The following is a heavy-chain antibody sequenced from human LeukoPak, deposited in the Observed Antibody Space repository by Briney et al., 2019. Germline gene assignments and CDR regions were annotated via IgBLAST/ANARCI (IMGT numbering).Heavy chain of an antibody. CDR2: IYHSGST. V-gene: IGHV4-30-2*01. Sequence: SETLSLTCTVSGGSISSGGCYWSWIRQPPGKGLEWIGYIYHSGSTYYNPSLKSRVTISVDRSKNQFSLKLSSVTAADTAAYYCARKGRQRDYYDSSGLSYWGQGTLVTVSS. J-gene: IGHJ4*02. CDR3: ARKGRQRDYYDSSGLSY. CDR1: GGSISSGGCY. D-gene: IGHD3-22*01.